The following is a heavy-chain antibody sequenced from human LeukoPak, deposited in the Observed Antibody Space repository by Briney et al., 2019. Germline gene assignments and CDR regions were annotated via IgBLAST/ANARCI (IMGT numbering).Heavy chain of an antibody. D-gene: IGHD3-22*01. J-gene: IGHJ4*02. V-gene: IGHV3-48*03. CDR2: ISSSGSTI. CDR1: GFTFSSYE. CDR3: ARGKRTYYYDSSGLS. Sequence: GGSLRLSCAASGFTFSSYEMNWVRQAPGKGLEWVSYISSSGSTIYYADSVKGRFTISRDNAKNSLYLQMNSLRAEDTAVYYCARGKRTYYYDSSGLSWGQGTLVTVSS.